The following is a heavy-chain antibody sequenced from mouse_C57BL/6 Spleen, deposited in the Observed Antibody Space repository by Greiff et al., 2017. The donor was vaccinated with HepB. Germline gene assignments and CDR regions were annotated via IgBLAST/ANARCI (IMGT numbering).Heavy chain of an antibody. D-gene: IGHD1-1*01. J-gene: IGHJ4*01. V-gene: IGHV2-3*01. CDR3: AKYITTVVGRVYYYAMDY. CDR2: IWGDGST. CDR1: GFSLTSYG. Sequence: VQLQESGPGLVAPSQSLSITCTVSGFSLTSYGVSWVRQPPGKGLEWLGVIWGDGSTNYHSALISRLSISKDNSKSQVFLKLNSLQTDDTATYYCAKYITTVVGRVYYYAMDYWGQGTSVTVSS.